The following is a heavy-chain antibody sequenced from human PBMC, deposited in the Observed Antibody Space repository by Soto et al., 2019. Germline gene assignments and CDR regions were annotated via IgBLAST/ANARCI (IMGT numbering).Heavy chain of an antibody. CDR2: IWYDGSNK. CDR3: ARDRLAVAGTDYYYGMDV. Sequence: QVKLVESGGGVVQPGRSLRLSCAASGFTFSSYGMHWVRQAPGKGLEWVAVIWYDGSNKYYADSVKGRFTISRDNSKNTLYLQMNSLRAEDTAVYYCARDRLAVAGTDYYYGMDVWGQGTTVTVSS. CDR1: GFTFSSYG. J-gene: IGHJ6*02. V-gene: IGHV3-33*01. D-gene: IGHD6-19*01.